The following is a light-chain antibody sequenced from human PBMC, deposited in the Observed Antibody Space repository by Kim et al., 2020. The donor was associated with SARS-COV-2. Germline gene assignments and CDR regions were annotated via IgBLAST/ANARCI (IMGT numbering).Light chain of an antibody. Sequence: ASLGDRVTINCQASQDINNAVNWYQQKPGKAPKLFISDASNVQTGVSSRFSGSGFGTDFVFTITGLQTEDFATYYCQQCDNLPITFGQGTRLEIK. CDR1: QDINNA. V-gene: IGKV1-33*01. CDR3: QQCDNLPIT. J-gene: IGKJ5*01. CDR2: DAS.